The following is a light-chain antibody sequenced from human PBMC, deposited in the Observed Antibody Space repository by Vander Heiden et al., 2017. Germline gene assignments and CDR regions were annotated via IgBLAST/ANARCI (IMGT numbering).Light chain of an antibody. CDR2: DES. Sequence: SYVLTQPPSVSVAPGQTARITCGGNNIGSKGVHWYQQKPGQAPVLVVYDESDRPSGIPERFSGSNSGNTATLTISRVEAGDEADYYCQVWDSSSDHVVFGGGTKLTVL. CDR3: QVWDSSSDHVV. V-gene: IGLV3-21*02. J-gene: IGLJ2*01. CDR1: NIGSKG.